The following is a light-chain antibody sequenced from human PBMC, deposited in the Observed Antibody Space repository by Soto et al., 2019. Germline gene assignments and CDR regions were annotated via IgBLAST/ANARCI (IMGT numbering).Light chain of an antibody. J-gene: IGLJ3*02. Sequence: QLVLTQPPSASGTPGQRVTISCSGSSSNIGSNYVYWYQQLPGTAPKLLIYMNNQRPSGVPDRFSGSKSGTSASLAISGLRSEDEADYYCAAWDDSLSGWVFGGGTKLTVL. V-gene: IGLV1-47*01. CDR3: AAWDDSLSGWV. CDR1: SSNIGSNY. CDR2: MNN.